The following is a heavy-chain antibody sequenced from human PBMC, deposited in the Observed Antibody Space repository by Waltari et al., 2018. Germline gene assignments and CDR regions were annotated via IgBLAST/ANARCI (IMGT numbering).Heavy chain of an antibody. CDR3: AREEVGVVPAAIGYYYYGMDV. J-gene: IGHJ6*02. Sequence: QVQLVQSGAEVKKPGSSVKVSCKASGGTFSSYAISWVRQAPGQGLEWMGGISPIFGTANYAQKFQGRVTITADESTSTAYMELSSLRSEDTAVYYCAREEVGVVPAAIGYYYYGMDVWGQGTTVTVSS. V-gene: IGHV1-69*01. CDR1: GGTFSSYA. CDR2: ISPIFGTA. D-gene: IGHD2-2*01.